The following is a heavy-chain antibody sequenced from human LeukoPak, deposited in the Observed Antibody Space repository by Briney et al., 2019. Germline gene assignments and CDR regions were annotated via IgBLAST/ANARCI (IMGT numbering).Heavy chain of an antibody. CDR1: GFTFSNYG. D-gene: IGHD3-3*01. V-gene: IGHV3-30*03. Sequence: GGSLRLSCAAPGFTFSNYGTHWVRQAPGKGLEWVAHISNDGKREWYADSVRGRFTLSRDIAKNTVYLEMSSLSAEDTAVYYCGRDFGGHWCIDYWGQGTPATVSS. J-gene: IGHJ4*02. CDR2: ISNDGKRE. CDR3: GRDFGGHWCIDY.